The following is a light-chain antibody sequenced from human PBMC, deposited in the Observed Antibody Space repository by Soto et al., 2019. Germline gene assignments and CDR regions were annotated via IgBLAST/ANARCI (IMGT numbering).Light chain of an antibody. V-gene: IGLV1-51*01. CDR3: ATCNSSLSAWV. CDR2: DNN. Sequence: QSVLTQPPSVSAAPGQKVTISCSNVGNNYLSWYQQLPGTAPKLLIYDNNQRPSGIPDRFSASKSGTSATLGITGLQTGDEADDYRATCNSSLSAWVFGGGTKRTVL. J-gene: IGLJ3*02. CDR1: NVGNNY.